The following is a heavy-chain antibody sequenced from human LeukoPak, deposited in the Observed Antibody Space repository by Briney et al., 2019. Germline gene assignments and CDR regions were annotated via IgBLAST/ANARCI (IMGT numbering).Heavy chain of an antibody. D-gene: IGHD5-18*01. J-gene: IGHJ4*02. Sequence: GGSLRLSCEASGFTFSSYSMNWVRQAPGKGLEGFSSISSSSSYIYYADSVKGRFTISRDNAKNSLYLQMNSLRAEDTAVYYCARGYGYSYGYSLSYYFDYWGQGTLVTVSS. CDR3: ARGYGYSYGYSLSYYFDY. CDR2: ISSSSSYI. CDR1: GFTFSSYS. V-gene: IGHV3-21*01.